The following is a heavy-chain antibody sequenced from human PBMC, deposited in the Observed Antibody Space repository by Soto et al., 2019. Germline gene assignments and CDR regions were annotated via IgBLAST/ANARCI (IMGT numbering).Heavy chain of an antibody. V-gene: IGHV1-69*13. J-gene: IGHJ5*02. Sequence: SVKVSCKASGGTFSSYAISWVRQAPGQGLEWMGGIIPIFGTANYAQKFQSRVTITADESTSTAYMELSSLRSEDTAVYYCARAAYCGGDCYSNWFDPWGQGTLVTVSS. CDR2: IIPIFGTA. CDR1: GGTFSSYA. CDR3: ARAAYCGGDCYSNWFDP. D-gene: IGHD2-21*02.